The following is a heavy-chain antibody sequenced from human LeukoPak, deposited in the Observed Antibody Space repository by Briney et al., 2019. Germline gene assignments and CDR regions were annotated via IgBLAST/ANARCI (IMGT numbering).Heavy chain of an antibody. CDR3: ARHGDSISYYFDY. D-gene: IGHD6-13*01. V-gene: IGHV4-59*08. J-gene: IGHJ4*02. Sequence: SETLSLTCAISGCSIGGYYWSWIRQPPGQGLEWIGYVYYSGNTKYNPSLKSRVTMSVHTSKNQFSLRLTSVTARDTAVYYCARHGDSISYYFDYWGQGTLVTVSS. CDR1: GCSIGGYY. CDR2: VYYSGNT.